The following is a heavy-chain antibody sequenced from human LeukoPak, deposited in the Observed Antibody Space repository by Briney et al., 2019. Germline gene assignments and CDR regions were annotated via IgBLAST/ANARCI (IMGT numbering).Heavy chain of an antibody. V-gene: IGHV1-46*01. D-gene: IGHD4/OR15-4a*01. CDR2: INPSGGGT. J-gene: IGHJ4*02. CDR3: ARRAGAYSHPYDY. Sequence: GASVKVSCKASGYTFSSYHIHWVRQAPGQGLEWMGMINPSGGGTNYAQKFQGRVTMTRDMSTTTVYMELSSLRSEDTAVYYCARRAGAYSHPYDYWGQGTLVTVSS. CDR1: GYTFSSYH.